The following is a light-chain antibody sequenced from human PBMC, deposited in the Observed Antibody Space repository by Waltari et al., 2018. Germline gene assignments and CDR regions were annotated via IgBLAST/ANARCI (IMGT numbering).Light chain of an antibody. J-gene: IGLJ3*02. CDR3: SSYAGTNNLV. Sequence: QSALTQPPSASGSPGQSVTISCTGTSSDVGRYDFVSWYQQHPGKVPKLIIYEVNRRPSGVPDRFSGSKSGITASLTVSGLRAEDEPDYYCSSYAGTNNLVFGRGTKLTVL. CDR1: SSDVGRYDF. V-gene: IGLV2-8*01. CDR2: EVN.